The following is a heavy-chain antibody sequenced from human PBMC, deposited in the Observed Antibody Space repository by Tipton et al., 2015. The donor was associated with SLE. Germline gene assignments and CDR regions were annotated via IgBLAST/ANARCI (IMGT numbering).Heavy chain of an antibody. Sequence: TLSLTCTVSGGSISSYYWSWIRQPAGRGLEWIGRIYTSGSTNYNPSLKSRVTISVDTSKNQFSLKLSSVAAADTAVYYCASSRGVAVRAFDIWGQGTMVTVSS. J-gene: IGHJ3*02. V-gene: IGHV4-4*07. CDR3: ASSRGVAVRAFDI. CDR2: IYTSGST. D-gene: IGHD6-19*01. CDR1: GGSISSYY.